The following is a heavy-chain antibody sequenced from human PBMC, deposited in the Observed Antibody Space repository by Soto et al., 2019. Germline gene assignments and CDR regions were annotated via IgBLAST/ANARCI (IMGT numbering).Heavy chain of an antibody. Sequence: ASVKLSCTASGYTLTSYGISWVRQSTGQGLEWMGWISAYNGNTNYAQKLQGRVTMTTDTSTSTAYMELRSLRSDDTAVYYCARSITIVRTTVTAFDYWGQGTLVTVSS. J-gene: IGHJ4*02. V-gene: IGHV1-18*01. D-gene: IGHD4-17*01. CDR3: ARSITIVRTTVTAFDY. CDR1: GYTLTSYG. CDR2: ISAYNGNT.